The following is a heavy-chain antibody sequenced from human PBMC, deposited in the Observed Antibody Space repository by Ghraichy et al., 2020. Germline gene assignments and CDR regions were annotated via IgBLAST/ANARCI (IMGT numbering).Heavy chain of an antibody. CDR1: GFTFSDYA. J-gene: IGHJ6*02. V-gene: IGHV3-23*01. CDR2: ISPSGGRP. CDR3: AKEGVAASGSTYYYAMDV. Sequence: GGSLRLSCAASGFTFSDYAISWVRQAPGKGLEWVSGISPSGGRPSYADSVKGRFTVSRDNSKNTLYLEMNSLGPEDTATYYCAKEGVAASGSTYYYAMDVWGQGTTVTVSS. D-gene: IGHD3-10*01.